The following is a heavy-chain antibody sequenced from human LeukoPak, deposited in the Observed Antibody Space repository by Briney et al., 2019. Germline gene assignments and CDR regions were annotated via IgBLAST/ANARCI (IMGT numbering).Heavy chain of an antibody. Sequence: PGGSLRLSCAASGFTFSTSAMHWVRQAPGKGLEWVAVTSSDGTVKYYPDSVKGRFTISRDNSKNTLYLQVNSLRPEDTGVYYCARDPVPAAARHFDYWGQGTLVTVSS. J-gene: IGHJ4*01. CDR2: TSSDGTVK. CDR3: ARDPVPAAARHFDY. V-gene: IGHV3-30-3*01. CDR1: GFTFSTSA. D-gene: IGHD2-2*01.